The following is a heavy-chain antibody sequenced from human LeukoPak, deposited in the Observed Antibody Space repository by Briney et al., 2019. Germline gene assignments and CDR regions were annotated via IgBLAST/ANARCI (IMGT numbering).Heavy chain of an antibody. V-gene: IGHV3-9*01. CDR1: GFTFDDYA. J-gene: IGHJ4*02. CDR3: AKAMTTVI. Sequence: GGSLRLSCAASGFTFDDYAMHWVRQAPGKGLEWVSGISWNSGSIGYADSVKGRFTISRDNAKNSLYLQMNSLRAEDTAVYYCAKAMTTVIWGQGTLVTVSS. CDR2: ISWNSGSI. D-gene: IGHD4-11*01.